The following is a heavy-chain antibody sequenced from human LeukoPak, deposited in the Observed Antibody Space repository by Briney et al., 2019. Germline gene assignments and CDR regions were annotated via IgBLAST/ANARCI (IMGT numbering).Heavy chain of an antibody. V-gene: IGHV4-59*01. CDR2: IYYTGST. D-gene: IGHD6-19*01. CDR1: GGSIRNYY. J-gene: IGHJ4*02. CDR3: ARGEQWLYYVGF. Sequence: PSETLSLTCTVSGGSIRNYYWSWIRQSPGKGLDWIGYIYYTGSTNCNPSLESRVTISIHTSKNQFSLKLSSVTAADTAVYYCARGEQWLYYVGFWGQGTLVTVSS.